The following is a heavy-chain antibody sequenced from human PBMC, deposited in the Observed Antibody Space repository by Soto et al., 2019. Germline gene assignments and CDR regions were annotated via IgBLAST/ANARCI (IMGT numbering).Heavy chain of an antibody. D-gene: IGHD5-12*01. CDR3: GRDREYSPYGLDV. V-gene: IGHV3-11*01. CDR2: ISSIGTNR. J-gene: IGHJ6*02. CDR1: GFTFSNYY. Sequence: PRGSLRLSCAASGFTFSNYYMSWVRQAPGKGLEWVSYISSIGTNRYYAESVEGRFTISRDNAKKSLYLQMNSPRAEDTAVYYCGRDREYSPYGLDVWGQGTTVTVSS.